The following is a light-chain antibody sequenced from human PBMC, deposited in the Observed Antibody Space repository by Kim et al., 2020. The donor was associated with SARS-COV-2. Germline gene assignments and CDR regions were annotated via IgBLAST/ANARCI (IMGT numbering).Light chain of an antibody. CDR1: QSIGGW. Sequence: ASVGDRVTTPCRTSQSIGGWLAWYQQKPGKAPKLLIHDVSSVESGVPSRFSGSGSETEFTLTISSLQPDDFATYYCQHHSTYPITFGQGTRLEIK. J-gene: IGKJ5*01. V-gene: IGKV1-5*01. CDR2: DVS. CDR3: QHHSTYPIT.